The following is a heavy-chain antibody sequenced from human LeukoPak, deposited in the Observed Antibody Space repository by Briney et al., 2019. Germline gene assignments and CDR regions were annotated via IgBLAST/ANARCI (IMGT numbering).Heavy chain of an antibody. D-gene: IGHD6-19*01. CDR3: ARDGPSGVAVAVNFDY. J-gene: IGHJ4*02. CDR2: ISSSGSTI. CDR1: GFTFSSYE. Sequence: GGSLRLSCAASGFTFSSYEMNWVRQAPGKGLEWVSYISSSGSTIYYADSVKGRFTISRDNAKNSLYLQMNSLRAEDTAVYYCARDGPSGVAVAVNFDYWGQGTLVTVSS. V-gene: IGHV3-48*03.